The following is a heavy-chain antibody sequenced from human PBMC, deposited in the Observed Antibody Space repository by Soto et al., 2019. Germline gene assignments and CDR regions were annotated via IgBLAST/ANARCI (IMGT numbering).Heavy chain of an antibody. CDR2: ISWNSGSI. Sequence: GGSLRLSCAASGFTFGDYAMHWVRQAPGKGLEWVSGISWNSGSIGYADSVKGRFTISRDNAKNSLYLQMNSLRAEDTALYYCAKDKNPTRLQNAYDIWGQGTMVTVSS. CDR3: AKDKNPTRLQNAYDI. V-gene: IGHV3-9*01. J-gene: IGHJ3*02. CDR1: GFTFGDYA.